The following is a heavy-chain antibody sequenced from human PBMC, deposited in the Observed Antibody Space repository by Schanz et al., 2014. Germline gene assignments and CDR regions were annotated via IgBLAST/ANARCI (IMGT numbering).Heavy chain of an antibody. CDR1: RGSIGSTNW. V-gene: IGHV4-4*02. J-gene: IGHJ4*02. Sequence: QVQLQESGPGLVKPSGTLSLTCTISRGSIGSTNWWSWLRQSPRKGLEWISDIYETGRTNYNPSLRSRAPVSVDMSTNQFPRSRTAVTAADTAVYYCARLEYTSGWQGFDYWGQGILVTVSP. CDR2: IYETGRT. D-gene: IGHD1-1*01. CDR3: ARLEYTSGWQGFDY.